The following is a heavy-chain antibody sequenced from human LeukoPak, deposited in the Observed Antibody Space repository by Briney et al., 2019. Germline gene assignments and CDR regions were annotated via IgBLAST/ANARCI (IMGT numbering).Heavy chain of an antibody. V-gene: IGHV1-69*04. CDR2: IIPILGIA. J-gene: IGHJ4*02. CDR1: GGTFSSYA. CDR3: AREMYCTNGVCYRGGPNYARDFDY. D-gene: IGHD2-8*01. Sequence: ASVKVSCKASGGTFSSYAISWVRQAPGQGLEWMGRIIPILGIANYAQKFQGRVTMTRNTSISTAYMELSSLRSEDTAVYYCAREMYCTNGVCYRGGPNYARDFDYWGQGTLVTVSS.